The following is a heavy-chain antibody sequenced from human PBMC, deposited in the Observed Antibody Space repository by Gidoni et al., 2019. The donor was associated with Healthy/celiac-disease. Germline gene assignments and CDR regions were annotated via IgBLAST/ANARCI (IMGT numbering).Heavy chain of an antibody. Sequence: QVQLVESGGGVVQPGRSRRLSCAASGFTFSSYGMHWVRKAPGKGLEWLAVIWYDGSNKYYADSVKGRFTISRDNSKNTLYLQMNSLRAEDTAVYYCAREKGYYSSSWYTAGYWGQGTLVTVSS. CDR3: AREKGYYSSSWYTAGY. J-gene: IGHJ4*02. CDR2: IWYDGSNK. D-gene: IGHD6-13*01. CDR1: GFTFSSYG. V-gene: IGHV3-33*01.